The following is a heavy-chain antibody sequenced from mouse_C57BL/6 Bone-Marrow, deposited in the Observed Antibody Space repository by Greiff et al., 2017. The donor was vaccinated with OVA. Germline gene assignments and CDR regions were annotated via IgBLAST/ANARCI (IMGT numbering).Heavy chain of an antibody. Sequence: QVHVKQSGAELVKPGASVKMSCKASGYTFTSYWITWVKQRPGQGLEWIGDIYPGSGSTNYNEKFKSKATLTVDTSSSTAYMQLSSLTSEDSAVYYCARGLSDYWGQGTTLTVSS. V-gene: IGHV1-55*01. CDR1: GYTFTSYW. CDR3: ARGLSDY. D-gene: IGHD3-3*01. CDR2: IYPGSGST. J-gene: IGHJ2*01.